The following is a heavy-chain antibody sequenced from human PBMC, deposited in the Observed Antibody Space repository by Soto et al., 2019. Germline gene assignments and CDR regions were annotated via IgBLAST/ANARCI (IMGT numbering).Heavy chain of an antibody. Sequence: GAXVKVSFKASGGTFSSYTISWVRQAPGQGLEWMGRIIPILGIANYAQKFQGRVTITADKSTSTAYMELSSLRSEDTAVYYCARGPYQNWFDPWGQGTLVTVSS. CDR1: GGTFSSYT. V-gene: IGHV1-69*02. CDR2: IIPILGIA. D-gene: IGHD2-2*01. CDR3: ARGPYQNWFDP. J-gene: IGHJ5*02.